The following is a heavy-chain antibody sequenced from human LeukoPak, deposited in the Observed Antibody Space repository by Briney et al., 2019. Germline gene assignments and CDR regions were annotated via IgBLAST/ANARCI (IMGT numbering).Heavy chain of an antibody. CDR3: AKGQGGLNWFDP. J-gene: IGHJ5*02. V-gene: IGHV3-23*01. Sequence: GGSLRLSCAASGFTFSRYAMSWVRQAPGKGLEXXSGISGSGGSTYYADSVKGRFTVSRDNSKNTLYLQMNSLRAEDTAVYYCAKGQGGLNWFDPWGQGTLVTVSS. CDR1: GFTFSRYA. D-gene: IGHD3-16*01. CDR2: ISGSGGST.